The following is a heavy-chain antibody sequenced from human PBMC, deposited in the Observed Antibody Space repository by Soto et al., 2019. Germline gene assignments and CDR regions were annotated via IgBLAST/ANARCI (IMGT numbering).Heavy chain of an antibody. CDR2: ISYDGSNK. J-gene: IGHJ4*02. D-gene: IGHD1-26*01. Sequence: QVQLVESGGGVVQPGRSLRLSCAASGFTFSSYGMHWVRQAPGKGLEWVAVISYDGSNKYYADSVKGRFTISRDNSKNTLYLQMNSLRAEDTAVYYCAKEAYSGSYEGPFDYWGQGTLVTVSS. CDR3: AKEAYSGSYEGPFDY. CDR1: GFTFSSYG. V-gene: IGHV3-30*18.